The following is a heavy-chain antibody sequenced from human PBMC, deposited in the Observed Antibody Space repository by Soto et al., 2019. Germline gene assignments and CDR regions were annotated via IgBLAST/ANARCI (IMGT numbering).Heavy chain of an antibody. J-gene: IGHJ5*02. CDR1: GYTFTSYA. CDR3: ARDRHLYYYDSSGYRPNWFDP. CDR2: ISAYNGNT. Sequence: GASVKVSCKASGYTFTSYAMHWVRQAPGQGLEWMGWISAYNGNTNYAQKLQGRVTMTTDTSTSTAYMELRSLRSDDTAVYYCARDRHLYYYDSSGYRPNWFDPWGQGTLVTVSS. V-gene: IGHV1-18*01. D-gene: IGHD3-22*01.